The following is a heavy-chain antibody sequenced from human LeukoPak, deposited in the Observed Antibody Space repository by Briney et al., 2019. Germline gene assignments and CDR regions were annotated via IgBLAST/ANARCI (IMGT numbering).Heavy chain of an antibody. D-gene: IGHD3-16*01. CDR3: ARRAGAYTHPYDY. CDR1: GFTFSSYA. CDR2: IYSDNT. Sequence: GGSLRLSCAASGFTFSSYAIHWVRQAPGKGLEWVSFIYSDNTHYSDSVKGRFTISRDNSKNTLYLQMNSLRAEDTAVYYCARRAGAYTHPYDYWGQGTLVTVSS. V-gene: IGHV3-53*01. J-gene: IGHJ4*02.